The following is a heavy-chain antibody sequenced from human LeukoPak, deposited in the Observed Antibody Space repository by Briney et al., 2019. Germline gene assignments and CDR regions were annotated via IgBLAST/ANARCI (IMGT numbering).Heavy chain of an antibody. J-gene: IGHJ3*02. CDR3: ARHHSYGLDDAFDI. Sequence: PSETLSLTCTVSGGSISSSTYFWGWIRQPPGKGLEWIGTIYYSGSTYYNPSLKSRVTISVDTSKNQFSLKLSSVTAADTAMYYCARHHSYGLDDAFDIWGQGTMVTVSS. CDR1: GGSISSSTYF. D-gene: IGHD5-18*01. CDR2: IYYSGST. V-gene: IGHV4-39*07.